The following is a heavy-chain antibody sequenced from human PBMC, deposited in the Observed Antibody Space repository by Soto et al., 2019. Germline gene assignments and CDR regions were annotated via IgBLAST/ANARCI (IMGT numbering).Heavy chain of an antibody. D-gene: IGHD3-3*01. J-gene: IGHJ4*02. CDR1: GFTVSSNY. V-gene: IGHV3-66*01. CDR2: IYSGGST. CDR3: ASLWSGYSPLVY. Sequence: PGGSLRLSCAASGFTVSSNYMSWVRQAPGKGLEWVSVIYSGGSTYYADSVKGRFTISRDNSKNTLYLQMNSLRAEDTAVYYCASLWSGYSPLVYWGQGTLVTVSS.